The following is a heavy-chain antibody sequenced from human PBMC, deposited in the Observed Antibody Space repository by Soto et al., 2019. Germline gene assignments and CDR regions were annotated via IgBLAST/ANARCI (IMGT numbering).Heavy chain of an antibody. CDR2: IWYDGSNK. V-gene: IGHV3-33*01. CDR1: GFTFSSYG. Sequence: GGSLRLSCAASGFTFSSYGMHWVRQAPGKGLEWVAVIWYDGSNKYYADSVRGRFTISRDNSKNTLYLQMNSLRAEDTAVYYCARQEYYYYGMDVWGQGTTVTVSS. CDR3: ARQEYYYYGMDV. J-gene: IGHJ6*02.